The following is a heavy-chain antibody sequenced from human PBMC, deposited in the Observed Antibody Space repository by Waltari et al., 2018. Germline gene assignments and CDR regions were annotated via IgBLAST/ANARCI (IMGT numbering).Heavy chain of an antibody. V-gene: IGHV3-23*01. J-gene: IGHJ4*02. CDR3: AKEIYRIGRPCFDY. CDR2: ITSGGGDT. Sequence: QLLESGGGWRQAGGSLRLSCAASGLAFRNNAMSWVRQAPGKGPEWVSGITSGGGDTYYTDSVRGRFTISRDNSKNTVYLQMNSLRHEDTAVYYCAKEIYRIGRPCFDYWGQGVRVTVSS. D-gene: IGHD6-19*01. CDR1: GLAFRNNA.